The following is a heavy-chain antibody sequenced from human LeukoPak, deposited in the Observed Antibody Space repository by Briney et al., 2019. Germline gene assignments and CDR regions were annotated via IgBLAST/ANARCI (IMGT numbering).Heavy chain of an antibody. Sequence: SETLSLTCTVSGVSISSSSYCWGWIRQPPGKGLEWIGSICYSGSTFYNPSLKSRVTLSVDTSKNQFSLELSSVTAADTALYYCARTENHIPEDCFDPWGQGTLVTVSS. CDR1: GVSISSSSYC. D-gene: IGHD2-2*02. J-gene: IGHJ5*02. CDR2: ICYSGST. CDR3: ARTENHIPEDCFDP. V-gene: IGHV4-39*01.